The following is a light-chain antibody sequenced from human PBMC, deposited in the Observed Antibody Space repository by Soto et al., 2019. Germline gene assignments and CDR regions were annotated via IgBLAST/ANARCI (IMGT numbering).Light chain of an antibody. J-gene: IGKJ4*01. CDR1: QSISRF. V-gene: IGKV1-39*01. CDR2: AAS. Sequence: DIQMTQSPSSLSASVGDRVTITCRASQSISRFLNWYQQKAGQAPKLLIYAASNLQGGVPSRFSGSGSGTDFSLTISSLQPDDFATYFCQQYESYSPLTFGGGTKVEIK. CDR3: QQYESYSPLT.